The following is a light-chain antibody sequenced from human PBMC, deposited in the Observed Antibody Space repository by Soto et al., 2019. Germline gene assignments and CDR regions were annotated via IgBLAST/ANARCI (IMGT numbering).Light chain of an antibody. V-gene: IGKV1-39*01. CDR1: QSISSY. CDR3: QQTYSTPPYT. CDR2: AAS. J-gene: IGKJ2*01. Sequence: GDRVTITCRASQSISSYLNWYQQKPGKAPKLVIYAASNLQCGVPSRFSGSGPGTDLSLTISSLQPEGFATYYCQQTYSTPPYTFGQGTKLE.